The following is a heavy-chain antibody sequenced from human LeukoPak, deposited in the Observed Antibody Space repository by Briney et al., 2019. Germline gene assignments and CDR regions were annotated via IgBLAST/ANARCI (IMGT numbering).Heavy chain of an antibody. V-gene: IGHV4-4*07. J-gene: IGHJ6*02. CDR2: IYTSGST. CDR3: ARSGVAVAGTYYYGMDV. CDR1: GGSISSYY. Sequence: PSETLSLTCTVSGGSISSYYWSWIRQPPGKGLEWIVRIYTSGSTNYNPSLKSRVTMSVDTSNNQFSLKLSSVTAADTAVYYCARSGVAVAGTYYYGMDVWGQGTTVTVYS. D-gene: IGHD6-19*01.